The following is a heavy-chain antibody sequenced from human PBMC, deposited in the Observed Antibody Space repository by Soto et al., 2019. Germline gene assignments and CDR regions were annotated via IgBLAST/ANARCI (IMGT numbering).Heavy chain of an antibody. D-gene: IGHD3-22*01. J-gene: IGHJ4*02. V-gene: IGHV4-39*01. CDR3: ARRERGWLLPFDY. CDR2: IYYSGST. CDR1: GGSISSSSYY. Sequence: QLQLQESGPGLVKPSETLSLTCTVSGGSISSSSYYWGWIRQPPGKGLEWIGSIYYSGSTYYNPSLKSRVTISVDTSKNQFSLKLSSVTAADTAVYYCARRERGWLLPFDYWGQGTLVTVSS.